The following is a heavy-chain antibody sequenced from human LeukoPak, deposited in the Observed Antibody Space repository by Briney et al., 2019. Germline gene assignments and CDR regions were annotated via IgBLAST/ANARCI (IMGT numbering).Heavy chain of an antibody. Sequence: GGSLRLSCAASGFTFSSYSMNWVRQAPGKGLEWVSYISSSSSTIYYADSVKGRFTISRDNAKNSLYLQMNSLRAEDTAVYYCARDNSSSWIFDAFDIWGQGTMVTVSS. J-gene: IGHJ3*02. CDR1: GFTFSSYS. CDR2: ISSSSSTI. CDR3: ARDNSSSWIFDAFDI. D-gene: IGHD6-13*01. V-gene: IGHV3-48*04.